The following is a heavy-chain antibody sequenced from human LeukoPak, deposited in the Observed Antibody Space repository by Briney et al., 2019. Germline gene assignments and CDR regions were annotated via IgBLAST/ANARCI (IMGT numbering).Heavy chain of an antibody. CDR2: IYYSGST. CDR3: ARDSHARWAYCGGDCYPDAFDI. CDR1: GGSISSYY. D-gene: IGHD2-21*01. Sequence: SETLSLTCTVSGGSISSYYWSWIRQPPGKGLEWVGYIYYSGSTNYNPSLKSRVTISVDTSKNQFSLKLSSVTAADTAVYYCARDSHARWAYCGGDCYPDAFDIWGQGTMVTVSS. V-gene: IGHV4-59*01. J-gene: IGHJ3*02.